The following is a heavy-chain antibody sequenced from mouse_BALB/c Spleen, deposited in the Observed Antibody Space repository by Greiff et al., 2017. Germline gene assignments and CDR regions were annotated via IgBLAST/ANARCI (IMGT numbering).Heavy chain of an antibody. J-gene: IGHJ4*01. CDR3: ARHADAMDY. CDR1: GFTFSSYT. V-gene: IGHV5-12-2*01. CDR2: ISNGGGST. Sequence: EVQGVESGGGLVQPGGSLKLSCAASGFTFSSYTMSWVRQTPEKRLEWVAYISNGGGSTYYPDTVKGRFTISRDNAKNTLYLQMSSLKSEDTAMYYCARHADAMDYWGQGTSVTVSS.